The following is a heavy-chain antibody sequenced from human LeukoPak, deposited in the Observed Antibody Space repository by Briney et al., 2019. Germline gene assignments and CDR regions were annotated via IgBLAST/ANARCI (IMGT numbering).Heavy chain of an antibody. CDR3: ARDRGSSGWYEFDY. CDR1: GFTSGTYW. J-gene: IGHJ4*02. CDR2: IKQDGSEK. Sequence: GGSLRLSCAASGFTSGTYWMSWVRHAPGKGLEWVANIKQDGSEKYYVDSVRGRFTISRDNAKNSLYLQMNSLRAEDTAVYYCARDRGSSGWYEFDYWGQGTLVIVSS. D-gene: IGHD6-19*01. V-gene: IGHV3-7*01.